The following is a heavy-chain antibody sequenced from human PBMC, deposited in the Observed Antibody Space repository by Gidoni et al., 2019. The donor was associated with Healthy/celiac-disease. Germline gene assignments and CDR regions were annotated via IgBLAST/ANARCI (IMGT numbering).Heavy chain of an antibody. CDR2: ISGSGGST. CDR3: CLKMGSYGGIYYFDY. Sequence: EVQLVASGGGLVQPGGSLRLSCAASGFTFSSYAMSWVRQAPGKGLEWVSAISGSGGSTYYAYSVKRRFTISRDNSKNTLYLQINSLRAEDTAVYYCCLKMGSYGGIYYFDYWGQGTLVTVSS. CDR1: GFTFSSYA. J-gene: IGHJ4*02. V-gene: IGHV3-23*04. D-gene: IGHD4-17*01.